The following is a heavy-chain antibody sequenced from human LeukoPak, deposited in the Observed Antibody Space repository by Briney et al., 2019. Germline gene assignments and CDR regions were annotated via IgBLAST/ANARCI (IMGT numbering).Heavy chain of an antibody. CDR1: GFTFTTYG. V-gene: IGHV3-48*02. J-gene: IGHJ4*02. CDR2: ISTGRSIM. D-gene: IGHD6-13*01. Sequence: GGSLRLSCAASGFTFTTYGMSWVRQAPGKGLEWVSHISTGRSIMNYADSVKGRFTISRDNGKNSVYLQMNSLKDEDTAVYYCARGIAAVGTAPDYWGQGTLVTVSS. CDR3: ARGIAAVGTAPDY.